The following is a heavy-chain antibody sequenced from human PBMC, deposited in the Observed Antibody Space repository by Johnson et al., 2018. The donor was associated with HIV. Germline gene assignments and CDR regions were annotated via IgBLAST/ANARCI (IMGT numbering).Heavy chain of an antibody. J-gene: IGHJ3*02. D-gene: IGHD3-22*01. CDR1: GFTFSSYA. CDR2: ISGSGGST. Sequence: VQLVESGGGLVKPGGSLRLSCAGSGFTFSSYAMSWVRQAPGKGLEWVSAISGSGGSTYYADSVKGRFTISRDNSKNTLYLQMNSLRAEDTAVYYCAKDNYYDSSGSGAGGPYDAFDIWGQGTMVTVSS. V-gene: IGHV3-23*04. CDR3: AKDNYYDSSGSGAGGPYDAFDI.